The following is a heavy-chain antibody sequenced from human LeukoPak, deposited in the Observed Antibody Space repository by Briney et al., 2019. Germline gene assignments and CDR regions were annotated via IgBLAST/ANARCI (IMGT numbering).Heavy chain of an antibody. CDR2: IYYSGST. Sequence: LSLTXXXXGGSXXNNYWSWIRRPPGKGLEWIGYIYYSGSTNYNPSLKSRVTISVDTSKNQFSLKLSSATAVDTAVYHCARSNYYQPVAWAIDIWGQGTMVTVS. D-gene: IGHD3-10*01. J-gene: IGHJ3*02. V-gene: IGHV4-59*01. CDR1: GGSXXNNY. CDR3: ARSNYYQPVAWAIDI.